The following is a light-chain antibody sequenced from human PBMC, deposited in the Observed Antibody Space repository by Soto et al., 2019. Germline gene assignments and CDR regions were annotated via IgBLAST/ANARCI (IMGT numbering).Light chain of an antibody. CDR1: HPISNW. CDR2: DSS. Sequence: DIQMTQSPSTLSASVGVRVTITCLASHPISNWVAWYQQKPGKAPKLLISDSSSLERGVPSRISGSGSGTYFGLTISSLQPDDFATYYCQHYHSYPYTFGPGTKLEIK. J-gene: IGKJ2*01. V-gene: IGKV1-5*01. CDR3: QHYHSYPYT.